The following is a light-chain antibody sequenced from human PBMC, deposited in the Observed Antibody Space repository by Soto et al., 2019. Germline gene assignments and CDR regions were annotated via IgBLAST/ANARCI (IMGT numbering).Light chain of an antibody. V-gene: IGLV2-18*02. CDR2: DVT. Sequence: QSVLIQPPSVSGSPGQSLRISCTGTTSSVHSHNPVPWYMQSPRPPPTLMIYDVTNRPSGVPDPFSGHKSGHTASLTISGLQAEDEAYYYRRSYTTSSTFVFGTGNKVTVL. CDR3: RSYTTSSTFV. CDR1: TSSVHSHNP. J-gene: IGLJ1*01.